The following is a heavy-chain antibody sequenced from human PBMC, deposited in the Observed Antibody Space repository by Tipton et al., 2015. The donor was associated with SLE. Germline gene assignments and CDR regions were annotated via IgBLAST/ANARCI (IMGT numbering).Heavy chain of an antibody. J-gene: IGHJ4*02. V-gene: IGHV4-39*07. Sequence: TLSLTCTVSGGSISSSSYYWGWIRQPPGKGLEWIGSTYYSGSTYSNPSLKSRVTISVDTSKNQFSLKLSSVTAADTAVYYCARRWDYWGQGTLVTVSS. CDR3: ARRWDY. CDR2: TYYSGST. CDR1: GGSISSSSYY.